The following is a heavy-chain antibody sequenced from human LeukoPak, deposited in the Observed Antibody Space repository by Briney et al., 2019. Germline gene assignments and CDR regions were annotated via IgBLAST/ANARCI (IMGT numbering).Heavy chain of an antibody. CDR2: ISGSGGTT. J-gene: IGHJ5*02. D-gene: IGHD3-16*01. CDR3: AKDRLGALNWFDP. Sequence: PGGSLRLSCAASGFTFSSCAMNWVRQAPGKGLEWVSVISGSGGTTVYADSVKGRFTISRDNSKNTVYLQMNSLRAEDTAVYYCAKDRLGALNWFDPRGQGTLVTVSS. V-gene: IGHV3-23*01. CDR1: GFTFSSCA.